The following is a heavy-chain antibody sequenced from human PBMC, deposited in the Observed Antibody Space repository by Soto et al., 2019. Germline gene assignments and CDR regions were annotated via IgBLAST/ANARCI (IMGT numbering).Heavy chain of an antibody. J-gene: IGHJ6*02. CDR3: ERLAGYCSTNVCHGDYAMDV. Sequence: SEMLSLTCTVSGASITINSYFWAWIRQPPGKGLEWIGSIYNNENPNYNPSLKSRVTISVDTSKNQFSLRLTSVTAADTAVYYCERLAGYCSTNVCHGDYAMDVWGQGTTVTVSS. D-gene: IGHD2-2*01. CDR2: IYNNENP. V-gene: IGHV4-39*01. CDR1: GASITINSYF.